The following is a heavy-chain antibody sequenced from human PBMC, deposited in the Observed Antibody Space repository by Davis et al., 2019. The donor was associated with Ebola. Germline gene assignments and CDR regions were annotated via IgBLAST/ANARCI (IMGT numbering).Heavy chain of an antibody. CDR1: GFTFSSYG. V-gene: IGHV3-30*02. CDR2: IWYDGSNK. J-gene: IGHJ6*02. Sequence: GGSLRLSCAASGFTFSSYGMHWVRQAPGKGLEWVAVIWYDGSNKYYADSVKGRFTISRDNSKNTLYLQMNSLRAEDTAVYYCAKDLSTFGGVIDYYYYGMDVWGQGTAVTVSS. CDR3: AKDLSTFGGVIDYYYYGMDV. D-gene: IGHD3-16*02.